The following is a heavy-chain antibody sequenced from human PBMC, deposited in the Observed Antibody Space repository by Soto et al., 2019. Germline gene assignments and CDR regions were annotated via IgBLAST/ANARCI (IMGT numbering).Heavy chain of an antibody. V-gene: IGHV4-59*08. Sequence: SETLSLTCTVSGGSISSYYWSWIRQPPGKGLEWIGYIYYSGSTNYNPSLKSRVTISVDTSKNQFSLKLSSVTAADTAVYYCARLRTNYDFWSGSGWFDPWGQGTLVTVSS. CDR2: IYYSGST. J-gene: IGHJ5*02. CDR1: GGSISSYY. CDR3: ARLRTNYDFWSGSGWFDP. D-gene: IGHD3-3*01.